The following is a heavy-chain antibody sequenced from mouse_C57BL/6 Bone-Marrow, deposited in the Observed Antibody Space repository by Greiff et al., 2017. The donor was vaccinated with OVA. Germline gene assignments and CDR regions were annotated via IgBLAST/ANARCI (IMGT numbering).Heavy chain of an antibody. CDR2: ISDGGSYT. V-gene: IGHV5-4*01. D-gene: IGHD3-3*01. CDR3: ARAPPLGRFAY. Sequence: EVQGVESGGGLVKPGGSLKLSCAASGFTFSSYAMSWVRQTPEKRLEWVATISDGGSYTYYPDNVKGRFTISRDNAKNNLYLQMSHLKSEDTAMYYCARAPPLGRFAYWGQGTLVTVSA. CDR1: GFTFSSYA. J-gene: IGHJ3*01.